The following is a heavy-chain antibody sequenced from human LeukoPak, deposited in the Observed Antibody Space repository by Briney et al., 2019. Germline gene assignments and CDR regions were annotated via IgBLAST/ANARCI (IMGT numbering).Heavy chain of an antibody. D-gene: IGHD6-13*01. CDR3: ARDHHSSWYLQGFDG. CDR2: IIIDGTTT. Sequence: GLSVISTWMHWARHPPGKGLVWVSRIIIDGTTTSYPDSVEGPFTQSRDNTKNTLYLQMNSLRAPQTAVYYCARDHHSSWYLQGFDGWGQATLVTVSS. J-gene: IGHJ5*02. V-gene: IGHV3-74*01. CDR1: GLSVISTW.